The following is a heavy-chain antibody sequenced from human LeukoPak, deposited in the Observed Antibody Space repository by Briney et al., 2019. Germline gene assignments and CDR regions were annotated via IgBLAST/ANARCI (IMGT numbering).Heavy chain of an antibody. CDR2: IYHSGST. CDR3: ARGHYGDKDDAFDI. CDR1: GYSISSGYH. J-gene: IGHJ3*02. D-gene: IGHD4-17*01. Sequence: PSETLSLTCTVSGYSISSGYHWGWIRQPPGKGLEWIGSIYHSGSTYYNPSLKSRVTISVDTSKNQFSLKLSSVTAADTAVYYCARGHYGDKDDAFDIWGQGTMVTVSS. V-gene: IGHV4-38-2*02.